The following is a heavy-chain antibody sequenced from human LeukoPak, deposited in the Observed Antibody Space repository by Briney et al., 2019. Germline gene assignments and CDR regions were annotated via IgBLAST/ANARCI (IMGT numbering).Heavy chain of an antibody. CDR3: TTAVIRGLNAFDI. Sequence: GGSLRLSCAASGFTFSSYSMNWVRQAPGKGLEWVSVIYISGSTYYADSVKGRFTISRDNSKNTLYLQMNSLRAEDTAVYYCTTAVIRGLNAFDIWGRGTMVTVSS. J-gene: IGHJ3*02. D-gene: IGHD3-10*01. CDR1: GFTFSSYS. CDR2: IYISGST. V-gene: IGHV3-53*01.